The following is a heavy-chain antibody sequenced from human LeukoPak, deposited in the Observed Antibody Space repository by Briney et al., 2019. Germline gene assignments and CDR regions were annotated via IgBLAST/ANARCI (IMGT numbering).Heavy chain of an antibody. Sequence: ASVKVSCKASGYTFTSYGISWVRQAPGQGLEWMGWISAYNGNTNYAQKLQGRVTMTTDTSTSTAYMELRSLRSDDTAVYYCARSVAGMGIQLWFLPDYWGQGTLVTVSS. J-gene: IGHJ4*02. CDR3: ARSVAGMGIQLWFLPDY. CDR1: GYTFTSYG. V-gene: IGHV1-18*01. CDR2: ISAYNGNT. D-gene: IGHD5-18*01.